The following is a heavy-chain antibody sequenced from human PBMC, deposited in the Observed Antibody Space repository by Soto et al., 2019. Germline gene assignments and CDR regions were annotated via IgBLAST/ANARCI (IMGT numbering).Heavy chain of an antibody. D-gene: IGHD5-18*01. CDR2: IWYDGSNK. V-gene: IGHV3-33*01. J-gene: IGHJ4*02. CDR3: ARDQGRGYSYGFDY. Sequence: QVQLVESGGGVVQPGRSLRLSCAASEFTFSTYGMHWVRQAPGKGLEWVAVIWYDGSNKYYADSVKGRFTISRDNSKNTLYLQMNSLRAEDTAVYYCARDQGRGYSYGFDYWGQGTLVTVSS. CDR1: EFTFSTYG.